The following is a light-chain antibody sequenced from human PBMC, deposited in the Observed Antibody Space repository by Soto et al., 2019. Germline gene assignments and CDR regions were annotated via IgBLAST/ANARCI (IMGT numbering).Light chain of an antibody. CDR2: DAS. CDR3: QHYDNLLLT. CDR1: QDINTY. V-gene: IGKV1-33*01. Sequence: DIQMTQSPSSLSASVGDRVTITWQASQDINTYLNWYQQKPGKAPKLLIYDASKLETGVPSRFSGGGSGTDFTLTVTSLQPEDIATYFCQHYDNLLLTFGGGTKVEL. J-gene: IGKJ4*01.